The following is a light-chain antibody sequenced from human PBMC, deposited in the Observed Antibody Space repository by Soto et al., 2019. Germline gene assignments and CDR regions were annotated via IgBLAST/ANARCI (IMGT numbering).Light chain of an antibody. CDR1: EGVGTN. CDR2: ATS. V-gene: IGKV3-15*01. J-gene: IGKJ1*01. CDR3: QQYNKGPPWT. Sequence: EVVMTQSPATLSVSPGDSATLSCRASEGVGTNLAWYQQTPGQGPRLLIYATSTRATGIPARFSGSGSGTEFPLTICGLQSEDFAIYYCQQYNKGPPWTFGQGTKVEIK.